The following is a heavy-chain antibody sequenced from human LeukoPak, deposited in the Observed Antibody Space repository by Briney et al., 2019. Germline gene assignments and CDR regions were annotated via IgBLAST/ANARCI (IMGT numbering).Heavy chain of an antibody. CDR2: ISYDGSNK. V-gene: IGHV3-30*04. CDR3: ARGDDILTGDGGNWFDP. CDR1: GFTFSSYA. J-gene: IGHJ5*02. Sequence: GGSLRLSCAASGFTFSSYAMHWVRQAPGKGLEWVAVISYDGSNKYYADSVKGRFTISRDNSKNTLYLQMNSLRAEDTAVYYCARGDDILTGDGGNWFDPWGQGTLVTVSS. D-gene: IGHD3-9*01.